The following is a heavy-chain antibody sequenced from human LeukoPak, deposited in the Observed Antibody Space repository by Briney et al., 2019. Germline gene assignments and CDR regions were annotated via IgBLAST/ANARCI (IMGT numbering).Heavy chain of an antibody. Sequence: PSETLSLTCSVFGGSISNFYWSWIRQPPGKGLEWIGYIHYSGSTNYNPYLKSRVTISVDTSKNQFSLKLSSVTAEDTAVYYCARALYSGYDYWGQGTLVTVSS. CDR1: GGSISNFY. V-gene: IGHV4-59*01. J-gene: IGHJ4*02. CDR3: ARALYSGYDY. CDR2: IHYSGST. D-gene: IGHD5-12*01.